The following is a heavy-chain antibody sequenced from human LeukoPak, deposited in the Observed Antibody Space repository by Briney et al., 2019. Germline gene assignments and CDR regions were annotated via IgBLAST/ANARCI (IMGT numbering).Heavy chain of an antibody. CDR1: GYTFTSYG. J-gene: IGHJ4*02. Sequence: ASVKVSRKDSGYTFTSYGISWVRQAPGQGLEWMGWISAYNGNTNYAQKLQGRVTMTTDTSTSTAYMELRSLRSDDTAVYYCARDRGYSSGWYDDYWGQGTLVTVSS. CDR3: ARDRGYSSGWYDDY. V-gene: IGHV1-18*01. D-gene: IGHD6-19*01. CDR2: ISAYNGNT.